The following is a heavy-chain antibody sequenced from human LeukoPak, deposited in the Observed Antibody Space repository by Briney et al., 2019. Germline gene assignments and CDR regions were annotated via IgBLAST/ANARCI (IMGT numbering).Heavy chain of an antibody. CDR1: GGSISSGGYY. J-gene: IGHJ3*02. CDR2: SYYSGST. CDR3: ATRISSNYPPNAFDI. D-gene: IGHD2-2*01. Sequence: PSQTLSLTCTVSGGSISSGGYYWSWIRQHPGKGLEWIGYSYYSGSTNYNPSLYSRVTISVDTSKNQFSLKLSSVTAADTAVYYCATRISSNYPPNAFDIWGQGTMVTVSS. V-gene: IGHV4-31*03.